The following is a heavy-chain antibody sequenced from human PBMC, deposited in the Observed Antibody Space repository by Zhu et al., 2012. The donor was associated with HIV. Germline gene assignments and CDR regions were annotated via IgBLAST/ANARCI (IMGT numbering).Heavy chain of an antibody. Sequence: QVQLQESGPGLVKPSETLSLTCAVSGYSISSGYYWGWIRQPPGKGLEWIGSIYHSGSTYYNPSLKSRVTISVDTSKNQFSLKLSSVTAADTAVYYCASRPITMVRGVKGNWFDPWGQGTLVTGLL. J-gene: IGHJ5*02. CDR3: ASRPITMVRGVKGNWFDP. V-gene: IGHV4-38-2*01. CDR1: GYSISSGYY. D-gene: IGHD3-10*01. CDR2: IYHSGST.